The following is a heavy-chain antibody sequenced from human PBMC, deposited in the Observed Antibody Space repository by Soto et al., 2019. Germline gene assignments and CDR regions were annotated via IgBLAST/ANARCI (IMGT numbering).Heavy chain of an antibody. Sequence: GPTLVNPAQTLTLTGTVSEFSLITSGVGVGWIRQPPGKALEWLALIYWDDDKRYSLSLKSRLTITKDTSKDQVVLTMTNMDPVDTATYYCARKDGLFDYWGQGALVTVSS. CDR2: IYWDDDK. V-gene: IGHV2-5*02. CDR1: EFSLITSGVG. CDR3: ARKDGLFDY. J-gene: IGHJ4*02.